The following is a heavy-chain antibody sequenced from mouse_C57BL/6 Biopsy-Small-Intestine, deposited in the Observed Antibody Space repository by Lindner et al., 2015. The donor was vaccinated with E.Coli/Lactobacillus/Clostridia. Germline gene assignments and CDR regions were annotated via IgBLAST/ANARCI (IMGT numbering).Heavy chain of an antibody. V-gene: IGHV1-81*01. CDR3: ARKEIYYDSEGSAWFAY. CDR1: GYTFTSYG. Sequence: VQLQESGAELARPGASVKLSCKASGYTFTSYGISWVEQRTGQGLEWIGEIYPRSGNTYYNEKFKGKATLTADKSSGTAYMELRSLTSEDSAVYFCARKEIYYDSEGSAWFAYWGQGTLVTVSA. J-gene: IGHJ3*01. D-gene: IGHD2-4*01. CDR2: IYPRSGNT.